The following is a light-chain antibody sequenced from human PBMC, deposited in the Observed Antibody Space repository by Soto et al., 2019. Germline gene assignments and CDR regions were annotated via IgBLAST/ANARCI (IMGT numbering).Light chain of an antibody. V-gene: IGLV1-40*01. CDR1: SSNIGANYD. J-gene: IGLJ1*01. CDR2: GDN. Sequence: QSALSQPPSVSGAPGQRITISCTGSSSNIGANYDVHWYRQVPGTAPKLLMSGDNNRPSGVADRFSGSKSGTSASLAITSLQADEEADYYCQSYDSSLNRVFGTGTKLTVL. CDR3: QSYDSSLNRV.